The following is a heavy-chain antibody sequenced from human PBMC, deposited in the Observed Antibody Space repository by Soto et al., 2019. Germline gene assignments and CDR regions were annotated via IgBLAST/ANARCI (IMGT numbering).Heavy chain of an antibody. CDR1: GGTFSSYA. D-gene: IGHD6-19*01. J-gene: IGHJ5*02. CDR3: ARQGIAVAGRLNWFDP. V-gene: IGHV1-69*01. CDR2: IIPIFGTA. Sequence: QVQLVQSGAEVKKPGSSVKVSCKASGGTFSSYAISWVRQAPGQGLEWMGGIIPIFGTANYAQKFQGRVTITADQSTSTDYMELSSLRSEDTAVYYGARQGIAVAGRLNWFDPWGQGTLVTVSS.